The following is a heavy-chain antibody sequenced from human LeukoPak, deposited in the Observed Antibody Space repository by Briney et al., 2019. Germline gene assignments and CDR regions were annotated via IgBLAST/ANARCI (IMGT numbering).Heavy chain of an antibody. CDR1: GFIFNNYA. CDR3: ARDLYYDFWSGPRAPYYGMDV. CDR2: ISWNSGTI. D-gene: IGHD3-3*01. J-gene: IGHJ6*02. Sequence: GRSLRLSCAGSGFIFNNYAMHWVRQPPGKGLEWVSGISWNSGTIDYADSVRGRFTISRDNAKNSLYLQMNSLRAEDTAVYYCARDLYYDFWSGPRAPYYGMDVWGQGTTVTVSS. V-gene: IGHV3-9*01.